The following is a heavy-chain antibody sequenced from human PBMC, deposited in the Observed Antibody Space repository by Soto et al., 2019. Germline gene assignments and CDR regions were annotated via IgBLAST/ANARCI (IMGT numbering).Heavy chain of an antibody. CDR2: ISTYNGNT. D-gene: IGHD4-17*01. V-gene: IGHV1-18*01. J-gene: IGHJ6*03. Sequence: ASVKVSCKASGYTFTNYGFTWVRQAPGQGLEWLGWISTYNGNTKYAQKVQGRLTMTTDTSTSTANMELTSLRSDDTALYYCARTTVTASNYYMDVWGKGSTVTVSS. CDR1: GYTFTNYG. CDR3: ARTTVTASNYYMDV.